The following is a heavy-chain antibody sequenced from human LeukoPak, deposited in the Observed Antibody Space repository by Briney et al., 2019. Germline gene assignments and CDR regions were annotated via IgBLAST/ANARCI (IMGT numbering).Heavy chain of an antibody. V-gene: IGHV3-23*01. CDR1: GFTFSNYA. CDR3: AKHAGYSGTWYYFDY. D-gene: IGHD6-13*01. CDR2: ISGSGGDT. Sequence: GGSLRLSCAASGFTFSNYAMSWVRQAPAKGLEWVSGISGSGGDTYYADSVKGRFTISRGNSKNTLYLQMNSLRAEDTAVYYCAKHAGYSGTWYYFDYWGQGTLVTVSS. J-gene: IGHJ4*02.